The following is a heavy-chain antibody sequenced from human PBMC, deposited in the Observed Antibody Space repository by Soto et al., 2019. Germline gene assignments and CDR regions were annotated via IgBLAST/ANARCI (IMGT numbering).Heavy chain of an antibody. V-gene: IGHV1-46*04. CDR1: GYTFTNYY. Sequence: ASVKVSCKASGYTFTNYYMHWVRQAPGQGLEWRGAIHYSGATPTYAQTGKGRITVTEDTSAVTAYMELRGLTFDDSAVYYCATGDQLSAEVTGISFSFWGQGTRVTVSS. CDR3: ATGDQLSAEVTGISFSF. J-gene: IGHJ4*02. D-gene: IGHD2-21*02. CDR2: IHYSGATP.